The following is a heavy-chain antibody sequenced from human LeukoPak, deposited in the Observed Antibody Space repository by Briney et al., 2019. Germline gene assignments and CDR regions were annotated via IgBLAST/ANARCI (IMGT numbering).Heavy chain of an antibody. Sequence: GASVKVSCKASGGTFSSYAISWVRQAPGQGLEWMGGIIPIFGTANYAQKFQGRVTITADESTSTAYMELSSLRSEDTAVYYCARGSYDSSGYYDAFDIWGQGTMVTVSS. CDR2: IIPIFGTA. CDR1: GGTFSSYA. D-gene: IGHD3-22*01. J-gene: IGHJ3*02. CDR3: ARGSYDSSGYYDAFDI. V-gene: IGHV1-69*13.